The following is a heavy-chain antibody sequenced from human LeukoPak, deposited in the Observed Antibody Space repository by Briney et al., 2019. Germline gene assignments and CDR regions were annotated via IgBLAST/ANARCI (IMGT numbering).Heavy chain of an antibody. V-gene: IGHV4-39*01. CDR2: IYYSGST. CDR1: GGSISSSSYY. CDR3: ARHHFTTVVTPIRWFDP. Sequence: SETLSLTCTVSGGSISSSSYYWGWIRQPPGKGLEWIGSIYYSGSTYYNPSLKSRVTISVDTSKNQFSLKLSSVTAADTAVYYCARHHFTTVVTPIRWFDPWGQGTLVTVSS. D-gene: IGHD4-23*01. J-gene: IGHJ5*02.